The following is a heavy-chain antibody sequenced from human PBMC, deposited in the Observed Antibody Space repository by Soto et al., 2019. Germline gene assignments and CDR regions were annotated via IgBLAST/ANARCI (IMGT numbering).Heavy chain of an antibody. D-gene: IGHD3-10*01. CDR1: GGSISSSSYY. V-gene: IGHV4-39*01. CDR2: IYYSGST. CDR3: GQYGSGSYLHFDY. Sequence: QLQLQESGPGLVKPSETLSLTCTVSGGSISSSSYYWGWIRQPPGKGLEWIGSIYYSGSTYYNPSLKSRVTLSVDTSKNQFSLKLSSVTAADTAVYYCGQYGSGSYLHFDYWGQGTLVTVSS. J-gene: IGHJ4*02.